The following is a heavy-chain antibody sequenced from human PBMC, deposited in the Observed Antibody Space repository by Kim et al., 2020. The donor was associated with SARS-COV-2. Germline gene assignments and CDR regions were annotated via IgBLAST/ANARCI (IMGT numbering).Heavy chain of an antibody. J-gene: IGHJ4*02. D-gene: IGHD3-22*01. CDR3: ARGSGMILVVTIDY. V-gene: IGHV4-34*01. Sequence: SETLSLTCAVYGGSFSGYYWSWIRQPPGKGLEWIGEINHSGSTNYNPSLKSRVTISVDTSKNQFSLKLSSVTAADTAVYYCARGSGMILVVTIDYWGQGTLVTVSS. CDR1: GGSFSGYY. CDR2: INHSGST.